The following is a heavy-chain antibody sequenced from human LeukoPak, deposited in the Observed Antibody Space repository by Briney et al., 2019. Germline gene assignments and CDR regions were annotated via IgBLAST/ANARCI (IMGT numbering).Heavy chain of an antibody. J-gene: IGHJ4*02. CDR1: GFTFSNYW. V-gene: IGHV3-74*01. CDR2: IKGDGSHT. CDR3: ASGYSSTWYWYFDY. Sequence: GGSLRLSCAASGFTFSNYWMHWVRQAPGKGLVWVSRIKGDGSHTIYADSVKGRLTISRDNAKNTLYLQMKSLRDEDTAVYYCASGYSSTWYWYFDYWGQGTLVTVSS. D-gene: IGHD6-13*01.